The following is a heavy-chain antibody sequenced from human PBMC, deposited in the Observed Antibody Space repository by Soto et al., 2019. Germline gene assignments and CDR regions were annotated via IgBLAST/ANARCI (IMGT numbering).Heavy chain of an antibody. J-gene: IGHJ4*02. D-gene: IGHD2-2*01. CDR1: GGSISSGDYY. V-gene: IGHV4-31*03. CDR3: ARTKTSSTSFHVDY. Sequence: QVQLQESGPGLVKPSQTLSLTCTVSGGSISSGDYYWTWIRHHPGKGLEWIGYIYYSGSTKHNTSLKRRITISVDTSKNQFSLKLNSVTAAATAVYYCARTKTSSTSFHVDYWGQGTQVTVSS. CDR2: IYYSGST.